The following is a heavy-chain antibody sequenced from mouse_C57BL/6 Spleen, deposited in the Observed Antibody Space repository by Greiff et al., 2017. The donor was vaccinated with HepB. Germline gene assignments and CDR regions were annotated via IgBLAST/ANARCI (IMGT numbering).Heavy chain of an antibody. V-gene: IGHV1-69*01. J-gene: IGHJ3*01. CDR2: IDPSDSYT. Sequence: QVQLQQSGAELVMPGASVKLSCKASGYTFTSYWMHWVKQRPGQGLEWIGEIDPSDSYTNYNQKFKGKSTLTVDKSSSTAYMQLSSLTSEDSAVYYCARPPVYYSNGGFAYWGQGTLVTVSA. D-gene: IGHD2-5*01. CDR3: ARPPVYYSNGGFAY. CDR1: GYTFTSYW.